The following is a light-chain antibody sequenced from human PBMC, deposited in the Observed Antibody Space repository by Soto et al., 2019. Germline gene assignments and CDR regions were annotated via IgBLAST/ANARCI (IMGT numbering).Light chain of an antibody. J-gene: IGKJ3*01. CDR2: RAS. Sequence: DIQVTQSPSSLSASVGDRVTITCRASQIINTWLAWDQQKPGKAPKLLIYRASNLVNGVPSRFSGSGSGTEFTLTISSLQPDDFSIYYCQQYETYSGTFGPGNKVDL. CDR1: QIINTW. CDR3: QQYETYSGT. V-gene: IGKV1-5*03.